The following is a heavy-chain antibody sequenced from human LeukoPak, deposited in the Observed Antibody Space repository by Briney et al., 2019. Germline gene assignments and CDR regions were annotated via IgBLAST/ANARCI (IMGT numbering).Heavy chain of an antibody. CDR2: IYYSGST. CDR1: GGSISSYY. J-gene: IGHJ4*02. CDR3: ARGRFPHNWNYVGFDY. D-gene: IGHD1-7*01. V-gene: IGHV4-59*01. Sequence: SETLSLSCTVSGGSISSYYWSWIRQPPGKGLEWIGYIYYSGSTNYNPSLKRRVTISLDTSKHQFSLKLSSVTAADTAVYYCARGRFPHNWNYVGFDYWGQGTLVTVSS.